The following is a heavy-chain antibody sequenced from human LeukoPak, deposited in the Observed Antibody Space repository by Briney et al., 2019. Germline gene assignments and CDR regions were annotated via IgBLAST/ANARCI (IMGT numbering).Heavy chain of an antibody. D-gene: IGHD2-2*01. CDR1: GGSFSGYY. J-gene: IGHJ5*02. CDR3: ARVRGYIVVVPAALNWFDP. V-gene: IGHV4-34*01. Sequence: PSETLSLTCAVYGGSFSGYYWSWIRQPPGKGLEWIGEINHSGSTNYNPSLKSRVTISVDTSKNQFSLKLSSVTAADTAVYYCARVRGYIVVVPAALNWFDPWGQGTPVTVSS. CDR2: INHSGST.